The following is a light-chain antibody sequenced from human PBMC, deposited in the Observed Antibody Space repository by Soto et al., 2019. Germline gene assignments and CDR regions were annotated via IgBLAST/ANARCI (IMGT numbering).Light chain of an antibody. Sequence: DIQMTQSPSTLSASVGDRVTITCRANQSINSWLAWYQQKPGKAPQVLIYDASSLESGVPSRFSGSGSGTDFTLTISSLQPDDFATYYCQQYNSYSWTFGQGTKVEIK. CDR2: DAS. V-gene: IGKV1-5*01. CDR1: QSINSW. J-gene: IGKJ1*01. CDR3: QQYNSYSWT.